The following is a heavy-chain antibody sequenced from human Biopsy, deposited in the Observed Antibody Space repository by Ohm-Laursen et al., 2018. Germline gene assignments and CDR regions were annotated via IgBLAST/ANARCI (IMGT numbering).Heavy chain of an antibody. CDR3: ARDSRGGHVDTTTITGKNFDF. Sequence: SETLSLTYTVSGGSISSYYWSWIRQPPGKGLEWIGYIYYSGSTNYNPSLKSRVTISIDTSKNQFSLNLSSVTAADTAVYYCARDSRGGHVDTTTITGKNFDFWGQGTLVTVSS. CDR2: IYYSGST. D-gene: IGHD5-18*01. V-gene: IGHV4-59*01. J-gene: IGHJ4*02. CDR1: GGSISSYY.